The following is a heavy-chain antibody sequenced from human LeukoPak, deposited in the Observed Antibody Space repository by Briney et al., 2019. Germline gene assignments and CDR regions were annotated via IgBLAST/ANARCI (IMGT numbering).Heavy chain of an antibody. V-gene: IGHV1-46*01. D-gene: IGHD3-10*01. CDR2: IAPSSGTT. CDR3: ARASGSSAVPFDY. CDR1: GYTSTSNY. Sequence: ASVTVSCKASGYTSTSNYMHWVRQAPGQGLEWMGVIAPSSGTTSYAQKVQGRVTMTRDTSTSTLYMELSSLTSEDTAVYYCARASGSSAVPFDYWGQGTLVTVSS. J-gene: IGHJ4*02.